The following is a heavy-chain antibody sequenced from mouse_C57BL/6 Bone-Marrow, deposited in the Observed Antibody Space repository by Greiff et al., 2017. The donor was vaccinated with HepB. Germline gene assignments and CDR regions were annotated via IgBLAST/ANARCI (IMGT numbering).Heavy chain of an antibody. CDR1: GFNIKDDY. CDR3: TTHYYYGSSPYYFDY. J-gene: IGHJ2*01. CDR2: IDPENGDT. V-gene: IGHV14-4*01. D-gene: IGHD1-1*01. Sequence: VQLQQSGAELVRPGASVKLSCTASGFNIKDDYMHWVKQRPEQGLEWIGWIDPENGDTEYASKFQGKATITADTSSNTAYLQLSSLTSEDTAVYYCTTHYYYGSSPYYFDYWGQGTTLTVSS.